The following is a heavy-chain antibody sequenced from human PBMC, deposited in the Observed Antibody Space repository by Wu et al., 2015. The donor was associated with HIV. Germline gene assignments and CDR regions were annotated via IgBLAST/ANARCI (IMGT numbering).Heavy chain of an antibody. CDR3: AREREGRVIAVAGTYFDS. J-gene: IGHJ4*02. CDR1: GYTFTGNY. V-gene: IGHV1-2*02. D-gene: IGHD6-19*01. Sequence: QVQLMQSGAEVKKPGASVKVSCKASGYTFTGNYIHWVRQAPGQGLEWMGWINPHNGGTNYAQKYQGRVTMTRDTSISTAYMELSRLKSDDTAVYFCAREREGRVIAVAGTYFDSWGRGNAWSPSPQ. CDR2: INPHNGGT.